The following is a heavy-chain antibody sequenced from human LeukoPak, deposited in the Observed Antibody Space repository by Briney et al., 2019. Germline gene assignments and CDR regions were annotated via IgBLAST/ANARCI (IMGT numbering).Heavy chain of an antibody. V-gene: IGHV6-1*01. CDR1: GDGVSSNSAA. CDR3: ARGDTAMTGYGMDV. J-gene: IGHJ6*02. D-gene: IGHD5-18*01. Sequence: SQTLSLTCAISGDGVSSNSAAWNWIRQSPSRGLEWLGRTYYRSKWYNDYAVSVKSRITINPDTSKNQFSLQLNSVTPEDTAVYYCARGDTAMTGYGMDVWGQGTRVTVSS. CDR2: TYYRSKWYN.